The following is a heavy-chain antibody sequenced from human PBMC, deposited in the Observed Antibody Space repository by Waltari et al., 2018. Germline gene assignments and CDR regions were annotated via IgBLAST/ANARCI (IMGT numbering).Heavy chain of an antibody. CDR3: ARAGYDFWTPLRYFDF. D-gene: IGHD3-3*01. V-gene: IGHV4-4*07. Sequence: QVHLQESGPWLVKPSATLSLNCTISGASITPYFWSWLRQPAGKGLEWIGHVYSTWGAHYNPSLKSRVTMSIDTSKRQVSLKVKSVTAADTAIYFCARAGYDFWTPLRYFDFWGPGALVTVSS. J-gene: IGHJ4*02. CDR1: GASITPYF. CDR2: VYSTWGA.